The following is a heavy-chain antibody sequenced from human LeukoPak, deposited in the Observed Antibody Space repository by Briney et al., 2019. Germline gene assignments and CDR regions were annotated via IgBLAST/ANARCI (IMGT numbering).Heavy chain of an antibody. CDR1: GFTFSGYT. Sequence: GGSLRLSCAASGFTFSGYTMSWVRQAPGKGLEWVSAISGGGEKTYYADSVKGRFTISRDNSKGTLYLQMNSLGAGDSALYYCARDFYDSSGYYYDYWGQGTLVTVSS. V-gene: IGHV3-23*01. CDR2: ISGGGEKT. CDR3: ARDFYDSSGYYYDY. J-gene: IGHJ4*02. D-gene: IGHD3-22*01.